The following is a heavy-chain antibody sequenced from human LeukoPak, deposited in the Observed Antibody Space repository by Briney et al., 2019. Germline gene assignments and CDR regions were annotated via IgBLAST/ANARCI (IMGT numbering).Heavy chain of an antibody. V-gene: IGHV4-30-2*04. CDR2: IYHSSRP. Sequence: IYHSSRPYYTPSLQSRLTLSVDTSKNQFSLKLSPVTAADTAVYYCARDLRAAAPGDAFDIWGPGTMVTVSS. J-gene: IGHJ3*02. CDR3: ARDLRAAAPGDAFDI. D-gene: IGHD6-13*01.